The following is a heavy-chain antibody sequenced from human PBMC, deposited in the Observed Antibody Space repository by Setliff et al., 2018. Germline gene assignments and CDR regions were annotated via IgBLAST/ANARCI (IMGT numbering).Heavy chain of an antibody. CDR2: INPSGGLT. D-gene: IGHD3-3*01. CDR3: ARDRFYNSWSGTSITAPHDAFDI. V-gene: IGHV1-46*03. CDR1: GYTITNFA. Sequence: GASVKVSCKASGYTITNFALNWVRQAPGQGLEWMGIINPSGGLTRYAQKFQGRVTMTRDTSTSTVYMEVISLRSEDTAVYFCARDRFYNSWSGTSITAPHDAFDIWGQGTMVTVSS. J-gene: IGHJ3*02.